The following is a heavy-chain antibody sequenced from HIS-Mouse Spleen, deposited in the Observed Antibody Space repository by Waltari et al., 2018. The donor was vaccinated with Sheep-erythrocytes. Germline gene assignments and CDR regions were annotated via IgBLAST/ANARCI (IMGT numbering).Heavy chain of an antibody. V-gene: IGHV3-9*01. CDR3: AKDISRNIVVVPAAVGDY. CDR1: AFSCDDDA. CDR2: ISWNSGSI. D-gene: IGHD2-2*01. Sequence: EVQLVVSGGGLLQPGRCLSLSCAAAAFSCDDDAMHWGRQAPGKGLEWVSGISWNSGSIGYADSVKGRFTISRDNAKNSLYLQMNSLRAEDTALYYCAKDISRNIVVVPAAVGDYWGQGTLVTVSS. J-gene: IGHJ4*02.